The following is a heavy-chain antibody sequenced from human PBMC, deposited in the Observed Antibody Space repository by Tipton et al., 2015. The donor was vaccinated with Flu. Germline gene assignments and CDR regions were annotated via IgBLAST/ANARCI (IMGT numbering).Heavy chain of an antibody. V-gene: IGHV4-34*01. J-gene: IGHJ4*02. D-gene: IGHD7-27*01. CDR3: ATKFANWGVWEPRDY. CDR2: INHSGST. CDR1: GGSFSGYY. Sequence: LRLSCAVYGGSFSGYYWSWIRQPPGKGLEWIGEINHSGSTNYNPSLKSRVTISADTSKKQFSLKLNSVTAADTAVYFCATKFANWGVWEPRDYLGQGTLVTVS.